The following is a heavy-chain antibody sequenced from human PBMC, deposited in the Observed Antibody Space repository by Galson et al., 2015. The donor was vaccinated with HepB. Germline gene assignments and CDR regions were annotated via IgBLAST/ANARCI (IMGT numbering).Heavy chain of an antibody. J-gene: IGHJ4*02. V-gene: IGHV4-59*08. D-gene: IGHD1-1*01. CDR3: ARQKGTLMPFNY. Sequence: LSLTCTVSGGSISSYYWSWIRQPPGKGLQWIGHIYYSGSTNYNPSLKSRVTISVDTSKNQFSLRLKSVTAADTAVYYCARQKGTLMPFNYWGQGTLVAVSS. CDR1: GGSISSYY. CDR2: IYYSGST.